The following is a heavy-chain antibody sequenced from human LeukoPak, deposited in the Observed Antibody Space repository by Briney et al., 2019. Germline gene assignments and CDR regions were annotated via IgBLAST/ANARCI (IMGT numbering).Heavy chain of an antibody. V-gene: IGHV4-31*03. CDR3: AREGLAAVDR. CDR1: RGSTSSGGYY. J-gene: IGHJ5*02. Sequence: SQTLSLTCTVSRGSTSSGGYYWSWIRQPPGKGLEWIGYIYYSGSTYYNPSLKSRVTISVDTSKNQFSLKLSSVTAADTAVYYCAREGLAAVDRWGQGTLVTVSS. D-gene: IGHD6-13*01. CDR2: IYYSGST.